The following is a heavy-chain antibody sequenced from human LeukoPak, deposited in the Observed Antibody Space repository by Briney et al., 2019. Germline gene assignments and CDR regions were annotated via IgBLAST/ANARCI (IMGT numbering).Heavy chain of an antibody. Sequence: ASVKVSCKASGYTFTSYDINWVRQAPGQGLEWMGWINPNSGGTNYAQKFQGRVTMTRDTSISTAYMELSRLRSDDTAVYYCARTKYYDSSGYYPHFDYWGQGTLVTVSS. CDR1: GYTFTSYD. V-gene: IGHV1-2*02. CDR3: ARTKYYDSSGYYPHFDY. D-gene: IGHD3-22*01. J-gene: IGHJ4*02. CDR2: INPNSGGT.